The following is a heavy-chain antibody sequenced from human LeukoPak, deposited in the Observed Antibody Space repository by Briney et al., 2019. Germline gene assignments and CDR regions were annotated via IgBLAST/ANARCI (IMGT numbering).Heavy chain of an antibody. J-gene: IGHJ6*02. CDR3: ASLLSGFISSWCPDYYYGVDV. V-gene: IGHV4-39*01. Sequence: SETLSLTCTVSSDCISSSRFYGGWIRQPPGRGLEWIATISYSGSTYYNPSLRSRVTMSIDTSKNQFSLKLSSVTAADTAVYYCASLLSGFISSWCPDYYYGVDVWGQGTTVSVSS. CDR2: ISYSGST. D-gene: IGHD6-13*01. CDR1: SDCISSSRFY.